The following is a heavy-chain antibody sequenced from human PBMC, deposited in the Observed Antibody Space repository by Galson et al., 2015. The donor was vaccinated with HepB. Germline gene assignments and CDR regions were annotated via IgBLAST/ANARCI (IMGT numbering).Heavy chain of an antibody. CDR1: GYSFTSYW. D-gene: IGHD3-10*01. CDR3: ARQGWVLEYGSGIDY. J-gene: IGHJ4*02. V-gene: IGHV5-51*01. CDR2: IYPGDSDT. Sequence: QSGAEVKKPGESLKISCKGSGYSFTSYWIGWVRQMPGKGLEWMGIIYPGDSDTRYSPSFQGQVTISADKSISTAYLQWSSLKASDTAMYYCARQGWVLEYGSGIDYWGQGTLVTVSS.